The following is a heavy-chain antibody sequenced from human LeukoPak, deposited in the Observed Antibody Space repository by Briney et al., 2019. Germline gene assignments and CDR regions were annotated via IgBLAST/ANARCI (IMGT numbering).Heavy chain of an antibody. J-gene: IGHJ4*02. CDR3: ARGEGRYFDWLLKQPFDY. Sequence: PSETLSLTCTVSGGSISSSSYYWSWIRQPAGTGLEWIGRIYTSGSTNYNPSLKSRVTISVDTSKNQFSLKLSSVTAADTAVYYCARGEGRYFDWLLKQPFDYWGQGTLVTVSS. CDR1: GGSISSSSYY. V-gene: IGHV4-61*02. CDR2: IYTSGST. D-gene: IGHD3-9*01.